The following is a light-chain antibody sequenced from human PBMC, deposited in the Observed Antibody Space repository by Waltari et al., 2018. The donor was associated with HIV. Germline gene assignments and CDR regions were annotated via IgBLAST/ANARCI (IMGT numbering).Light chain of an antibody. CDR2: GAS. V-gene: IGKV3-20*01. CDR3: HQYDISPHT. Sequence: EIVLTQSPGTLPLSPGESATLSFRASQTISSNYLALYHHKNGQAPRLLIYGASSRAAGIPDRFSGHGSGTDFTLTISRLEPEDFAVYYCHQYDISPHTFGQGTKLEIK. J-gene: IGKJ2*01. CDR1: QTISSNY.